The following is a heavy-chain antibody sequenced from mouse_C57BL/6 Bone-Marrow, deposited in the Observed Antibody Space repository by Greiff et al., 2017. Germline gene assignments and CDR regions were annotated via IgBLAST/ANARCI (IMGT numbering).Heavy chain of an antibody. CDR2: IFPGSGST. CDR3: ARTPLYFYYAMDY. V-gene: IGHV1-75*01. CDR1: GYTFTDYY. J-gene: IGHJ4*01. D-gene: IGHD1-1*01. Sequence: VKLQESGPELVKPGASVKISCKASGYTFTDYYINWVKQRPGQGLEWIGWIFPGSGSTYYNEKFKGKATLTVDKSSSTAYMLLSSLTSEDSAVYFCARTPLYFYYAMDYWGQGTSVTVSS.